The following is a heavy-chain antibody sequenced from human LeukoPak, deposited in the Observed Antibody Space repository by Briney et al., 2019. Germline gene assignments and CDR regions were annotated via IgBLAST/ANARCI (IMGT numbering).Heavy chain of an antibody. D-gene: IGHD3-22*01. CDR2: IYFSET. V-gene: IGHV4-39*01. CDR3: ASPSKLVISRGGFDI. J-gene: IGHJ3*02. CDR1: GGSSSDTTYY. Sequence: SETLSLTCTVSGGSSSDTTYYWTWIRQPPGKGLGWIASIYFSETKYNPSLKSRVTISGDTSKNQFSLKLSSVTAADTAVYYCASPSKLVISRGGFDIWGRGSVVTVSA.